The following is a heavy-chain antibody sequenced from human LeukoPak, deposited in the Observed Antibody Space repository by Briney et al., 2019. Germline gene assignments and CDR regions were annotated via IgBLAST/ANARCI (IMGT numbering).Heavy chain of an antibody. J-gene: IGHJ4*02. Sequence: SETLSLTCAVYGGSFSGYYWSWIRQPPGKGLEWIGEINHSGSTNYNPSLKSRVTISVDTFKNQFSLKLSSVTAADTAVCYCARRTMVRGGLFDYWGQGTLVTVSS. CDR3: ARRTMVRGGLFDY. V-gene: IGHV4-34*01. D-gene: IGHD3-10*01. CDR2: INHSGST. CDR1: GGSFSGYY.